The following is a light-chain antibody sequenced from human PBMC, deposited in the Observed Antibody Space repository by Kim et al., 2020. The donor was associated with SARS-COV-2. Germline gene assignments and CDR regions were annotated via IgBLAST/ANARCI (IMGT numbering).Light chain of an antibody. V-gene: IGKV3-20*01. CDR2: GAS. CDR1: QSVSSSY. Sequence: EIVLTQSPGTLSLSPGERATLSCRASQSVSSSYLAWSQQKPGQAPRLLIDGASSRATGIPDRFSGSGSGTDFILTISRLEPEDFAVYYCQQYGSSQFTFGPGTKVDIK. J-gene: IGKJ3*01. CDR3: QQYGSSQFT.